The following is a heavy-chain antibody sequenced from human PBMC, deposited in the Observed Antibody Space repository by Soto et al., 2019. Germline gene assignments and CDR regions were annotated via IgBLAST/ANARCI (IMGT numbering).Heavy chain of an antibody. CDR2: IYYSGST. Sequence: SETLSLTCTVSGGSISSGGYYWNWIRQHPGKGLEWIGYIYYSGSTYYNPSLQSRVAISVDTSKNQFSLKLRSVTAADTAVYYCQIEVRELNILANDCWGQGTLVTVSS. CDR1: GGSISSGGYY. CDR3: QIEVRELNILANDC. V-gene: IGHV4-31*03. D-gene: IGHD3-10*01. J-gene: IGHJ4*02.